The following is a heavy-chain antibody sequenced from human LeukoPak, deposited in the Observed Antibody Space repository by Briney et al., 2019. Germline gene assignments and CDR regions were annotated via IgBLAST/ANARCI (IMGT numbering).Heavy chain of an antibody. CDR3: ASRNYYDSSGYHDAFDI. CDR1: GFTVSSNY. CDR2: IYSGGST. D-gene: IGHD3-22*01. J-gene: IGHJ3*02. V-gene: IGHV3-53*01. Sequence: GGSLRLSCAASGFTVSSNYMSWVRQAPGKGLEWVSVIYSGGSTYYADSVKGRFTISRDNSKNTLYLQMNSLRAEDTAVYYCASRNYYDSSGYHDAFDIRGQGTMVTVSS.